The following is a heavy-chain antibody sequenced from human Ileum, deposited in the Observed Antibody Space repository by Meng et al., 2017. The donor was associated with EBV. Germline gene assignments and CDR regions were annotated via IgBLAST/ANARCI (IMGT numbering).Heavy chain of an antibody. CDR2: MSDSGIT. Sequence: QVPLQESGPGLVNPSGTLSLTCAVSGGSISVINWWSWVRQSPEKGLEWIGEMSDSGITHYNPSLKSRVTISADKSNNQFSLKLTSVTSADTAVYFCAKNGEKYFEYWGQGTLVTVFS. CDR1: GGSISVINW. V-gene: IGHV4-4*02. CDR3: AKNGEKYFEY. J-gene: IGHJ4*02.